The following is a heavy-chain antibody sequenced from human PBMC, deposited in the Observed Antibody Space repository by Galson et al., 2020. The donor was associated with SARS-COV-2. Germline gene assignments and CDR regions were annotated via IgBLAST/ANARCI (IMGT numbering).Heavy chain of an antibody. J-gene: IGHJ5*02. V-gene: IGHV4-31*03. CDR2: IYHSGST. CDR3: ARASRQVVTTTRVVVNWFDP. CDR1: GDSISSNAYY. D-gene: IGHD2-15*01. Sequence: ASETLSLTCTVSGDSISSNAYYWSWIRQHPGKGLEWIGYIYHSGSTYYSPSLKSRVTISIDTSKNQFSLNLNSVTAADTAVYYCARASRQVVTTTRVVVNWFDPWGQGTLDTVSS.